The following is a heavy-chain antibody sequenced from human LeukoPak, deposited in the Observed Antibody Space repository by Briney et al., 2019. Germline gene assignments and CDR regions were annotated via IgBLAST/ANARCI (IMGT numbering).Heavy chain of an antibody. J-gene: IGHJ6*03. V-gene: IGHV3-48*01. Sequence: GGSLRLSCAASGFTFSSYSMNWVRQAPGKGLEWVSYISSSSSTIYYADSVKGRFTISRDNAKNSLYLQMNSLRAEDTAVYYCATKKNAGYSSGWRHHYYMDVWGKGTTVTISS. CDR2: ISSSSSTI. D-gene: IGHD6-19*01. CDR1: GFTFSSYS. CDR3: ATKKNAGYSSGWRHHYYMDV.